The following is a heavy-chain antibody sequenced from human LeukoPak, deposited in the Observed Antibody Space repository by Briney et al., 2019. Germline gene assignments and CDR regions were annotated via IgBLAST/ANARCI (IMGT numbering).Heavy chain of an antibody. CDR2: MNPNSGNT. CDR1: GYTFTSYD. D-gene: IGHD3-10*01. Sequence: ASVKVSCKASGYTFTSYDINWVRQATRQGLEWMGWMNPNSGNTGYAQKFQGRVTITRNTSISTAYMELSSLRSEDTAVYYCARERYYYCSGWLRWFDPWGQGTLVTVSS. V-gene: IGHV1-8*03. J-gene: IGHJ5*02. CDR3: ARERYYYCSGWLRWFDP.